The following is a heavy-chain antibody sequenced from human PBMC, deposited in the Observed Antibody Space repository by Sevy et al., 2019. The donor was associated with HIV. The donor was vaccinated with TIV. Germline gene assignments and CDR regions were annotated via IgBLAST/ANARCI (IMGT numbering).Heavy chain of an antibody. CDR1: GGSISSHY. D-gene: IGHD2-2*01. V-gene: IGHV4-4*07. CDR3: AREDHLGYCSSTNCYPTYFDY. Sequence: SETLSLTCNVSGGSISSHYWSWIRQPAGRGLEWIGRIFISGDTNYNPSLKSRVTMSVDTSKNQFSLKLSSVTAADTAVYFCAREDHLGYCSSTNCYPTYFDYWGQGTLVTVSS. CDR2: IFISGDT. J-gene: IGHJ4*02.